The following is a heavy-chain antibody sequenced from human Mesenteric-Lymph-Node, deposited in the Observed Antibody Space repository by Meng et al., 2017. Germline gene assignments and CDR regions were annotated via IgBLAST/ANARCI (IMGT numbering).Heavy chain of an antibody. CDR3: ARDPYATGWAG. J-gene: IGHJ4*02. D-gene: IGHD6-19*01. Sequence: QVQLWQLGTEMVHHLGALYLTCAVSGCPISISTWWSWVRQPPGKGREWIGEIYHRGGTNYNPSLRGRVTISLDKSKNQFSLTLRSVTAADTAVYYCARDPYATGWAGWGQGTLVTVSS. CDR2: IYHRGGT. CDR1: GCPISISTW. V-gene: IGHV4-4*02.